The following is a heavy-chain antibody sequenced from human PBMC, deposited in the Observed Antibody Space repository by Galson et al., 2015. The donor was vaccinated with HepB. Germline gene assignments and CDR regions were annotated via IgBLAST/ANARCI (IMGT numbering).Heavy chain of an antibody. CDR3: ARGVIGSSSWYSLNP. CDR2: INSYDGNT. J-gene: IGHJ5*02. CDR1: GYKFTNYG. V-gene: IGHV1-18*01. D-gene: IGHD6-13*01. Sequence: SVKVSCKASGYKFTNYGINWVRQAPGQGLEWMGWINSYDGNTDYAQKFQGRFTMTTDTSTSTAYMELRSLRSDDTAVYYCARGVIGSSSWYSLNPWGQGTLVTVSS.